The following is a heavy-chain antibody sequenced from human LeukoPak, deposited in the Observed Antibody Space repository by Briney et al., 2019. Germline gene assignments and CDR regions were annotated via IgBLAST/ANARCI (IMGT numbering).Heavy chain of an antibody. CDR2: IYYSGST. V-gene: IGHV4-59*01. J-gene: IGHJ5*02. CDR1: GGSISSYY. CDR3: ARAPTMGTYYYGSGRADWFDP. Sequence: MSSETLSLTCTVSGGSISSYYWSWIRQPPGKGLEWIGYIYYSGSTNYNPSLKSRVTISVDTSKNQFSLKLSSVTAADTAVYYCARAPTMGTYYYGSGRADWFDPWGQGTLVTVSS. D-gene: IGHD3-10*01.